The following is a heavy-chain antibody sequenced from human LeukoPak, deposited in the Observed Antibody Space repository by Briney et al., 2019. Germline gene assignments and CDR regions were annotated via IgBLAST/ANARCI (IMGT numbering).Heavy chain of an antibody. Sequence: ASVKVSCKASGGTFSSYAISWVRQATGQGLEWMGWMNPNSGNTGYAQKFQGRVTMTRNTSISTAYMELSSLRSENTAVYYCARGRKGGRGYSYGLTYFGYWGQGTLVTVSS. CDR1: GGTFSSYA. J-gene: IGHJ4*02. V-gene: IGHV1-8*02. CDR2: MNPNSGNT. D-gene: IGHD5-18*01. CDR3: ARGRKGGRGYSYGLTYFGY.